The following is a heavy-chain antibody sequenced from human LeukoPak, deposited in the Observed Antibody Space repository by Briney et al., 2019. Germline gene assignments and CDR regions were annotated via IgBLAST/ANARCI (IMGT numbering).Heavy chain of an antibody. D-gene: IGHD5-18*01. CDR1: GYTFTAYY. V-gene: IGHV1-2*02. CDR2: INPNSGGT. Sequence: ASVKVSCKASGYTFTAYYMHWVRQAPGQGLEWMGWINPNSGGTNYAQKFQGRVTMTRDTSISTAYMELSGLRSDDTAVYYCARDHYVDTAMVHTYYYYYMDVWGKGTTVTVSS. J-gene: IGHJ6*03. CDR3: ARDHYVDTAMVHTYYYYYMDV.